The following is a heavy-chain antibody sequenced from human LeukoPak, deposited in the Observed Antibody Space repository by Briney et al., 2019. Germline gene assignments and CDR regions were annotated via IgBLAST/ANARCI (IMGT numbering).Heavy chain of an antibody. CDR3: ARDPGSQFDF. D-gene: IGHD6-13*01. CDR2: LYYSGST. Sequence: SETLSLTCTVSGGSISSSTYYWGWIRQPPGKGLEWIGSLYYSGSTYYNPSLKSRVTISVDTSKNQFSLKLSSVTAADTAVYYCARDPGSQFDFWGQGTLVTVSS. CDR1: GGSISSSTYY. V-gene: IGHV4-39*07. J-gene: IGHJ4*02.